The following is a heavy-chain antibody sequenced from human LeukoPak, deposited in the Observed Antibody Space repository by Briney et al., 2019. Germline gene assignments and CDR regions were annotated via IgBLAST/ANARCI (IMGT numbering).Heavy chain of an antibody. D-gene: IGHD5-12*01. J-gene: IGHJ4*02. CDR3: ARGRYSGYDLTFDY. CDR1: GGSISSGGYY. CDR2: IYYSGST. V-gene: IGHV4-31*03. Sequence: SETLSLTCTVSGGSISSGGYYWSWIRQHPGKGLEWIGYIYYSGSTYYNPSLKSRVTISVDTSKNQFSLKLSSVTAADTAVYYCARGRYSGYDLTFDYWGQGTLVTVSS.